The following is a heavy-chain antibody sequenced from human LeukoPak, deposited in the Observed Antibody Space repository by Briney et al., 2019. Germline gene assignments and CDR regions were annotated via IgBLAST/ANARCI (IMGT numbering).Heavy chain of an antibody. D-gene: IGHD2/OR15-2a*01. CDR3: ARDLDYFGFDY. V-gene: IGHV4-30-4*08. Sequence: SETLSLTCTVSGGSISSGDYYWRWTRQPPGKGLECIGYIYYSRSTYYNPSRKSSVTKSVDTSKNQFSLKLSSVTAADTAVYYCARDLDYFGFDYWGQGTLVTVSS. J-gene: IGHJ4*02. CDR2: IYYSRST. CDR1: GGSISSGDYY.